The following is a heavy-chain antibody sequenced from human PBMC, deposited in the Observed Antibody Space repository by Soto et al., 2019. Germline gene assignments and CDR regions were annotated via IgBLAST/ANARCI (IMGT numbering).Heavy chain of an antibody. CDR3: AKGASTTVFAFNDY. V-gene: IGHV3-9*01. D-gene: IGHD4-17*01. CDR2: ISWNSGNL. CDR1: GFTFDDYA. J-gene: IGHJ4*02. Sequence: EVQLVESGGGLVQPGRSLRLCCAASGFTFDDYAMHWVRQGPGKGLEWVSSISWNSGNLGYADSVKGRFTISRDNAKNSLYLQMNSLRGEDTALYYCAKGASTTVFAFNDYWGQGTLLTVSS.